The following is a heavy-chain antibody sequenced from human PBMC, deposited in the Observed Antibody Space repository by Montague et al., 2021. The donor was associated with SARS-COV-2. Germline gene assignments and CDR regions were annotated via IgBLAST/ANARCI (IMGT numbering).Heavy chain of an antibody. CDR3: ARHGYYETYDAFDI. CDR2: IWYDGSNQ. J-gene: IGHJ3*02. CDR1: GFTFSSYD. D-gene: IGHD3-22*01. V-gene: IGHV3-33*08. Sequence: SLRLSCAASGFTFSSYDMHWVRQAPGKVLEWVAVIWYDGSNQYXXXSXXGRFTISRDNSKNTLYLQLNSLRAEATAVSYCARHGYYETYDAFDIWGQGTMVTVSS.